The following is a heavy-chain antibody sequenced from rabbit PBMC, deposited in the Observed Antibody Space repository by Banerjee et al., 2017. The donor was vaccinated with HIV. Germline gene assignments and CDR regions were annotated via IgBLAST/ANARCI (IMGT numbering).Heavy chain of an antibody. Sequence: QSLEESGGDLVKPGASLTLTCTASGFSFSNKYVMCWVRQAPGKGLEWIACINTSSGNTVYATWAKGRFTISRTSSTTVTLQMTSLTAADTATYFCAKWGGGWSVNLWGPGTLVTVS. D-gene: IGHD3-1*01. V-gene: IGHV1S40*01. J-gene: IGHJ4*01. CDR3: AKWGGGWSVNL. CDR2: INTSSGNT. CDR1: GFSFSNKYV.